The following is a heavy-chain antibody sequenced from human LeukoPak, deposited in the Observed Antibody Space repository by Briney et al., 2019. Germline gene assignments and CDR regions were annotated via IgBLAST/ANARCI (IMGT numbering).Heavy chain of an antibody. Sequence: PSETLSLTCAVYGGSFSGYYWSWIRQPPGKGLEWIGEINHSGSTNYNPSLKSRVTISVDTSKNQFSLKLSSVTAADTAVYYCARAEHDYGDSDAFDIWGQGTMVTVSS. V-gene: IGHV4-34*01. CDR2: INHSGST. CDR3: ARAEHDYGDSDAFDI. D-gene: IGHD4-17*01. CDR1: GGSFSGYY. J-gene: IGHJ3*02.